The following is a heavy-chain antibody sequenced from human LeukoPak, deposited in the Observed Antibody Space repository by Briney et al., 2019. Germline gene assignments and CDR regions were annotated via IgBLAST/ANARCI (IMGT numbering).Heavy chain of an antibody. Sequence: SETLSLTCSVSGGSISSSSYYWVWIRQPPGKGLEWIGSIYYSGSTYYNPSLKSRVTISVDMSKNQFSLNLNSVTAADTAVYYCARHPYYYYMDVWGKVTTVTVSS. J-gene: IGHJ6*03. CDR2: IYYSGST. CDR3: ARHPYYYYMDV. CDR1: GGSISSSSYY. V-gene: IGHV4-39*01.